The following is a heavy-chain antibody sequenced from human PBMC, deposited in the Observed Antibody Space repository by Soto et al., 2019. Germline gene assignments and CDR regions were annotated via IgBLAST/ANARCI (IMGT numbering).Heavy chain of an antibody. CDR2: ISAYNGNT. Sequence: ASVKVSCKASGCTFTYYGISWVRQAPGQGLEWMGWISAYNGNTKYAQKLQGRVTMTTDTSTSTAYMELRSLRSDDTAVYYCATVEYSSSWYYYGMDVWGQGTTVTGS. D-gene: IGHD6-6*01. CDR1: GCTFTYYG. CDR3: ATVEYSSSWYYYGMDV. V-gene: IGHV1-18*01. J-gene: IGHJ6*02.